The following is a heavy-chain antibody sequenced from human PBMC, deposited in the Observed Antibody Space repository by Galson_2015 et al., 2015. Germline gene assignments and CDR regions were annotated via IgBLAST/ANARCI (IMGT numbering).Heavy chain of an antibody. CDR2: INSDGTSK. CDR3: ARDPLWDRTVGFDY. D-gene: IGHD3-16*01. Sequence: SLRLSCAASGFTFSSDWMHWVRQAPGKGLVWISRINSDGTSKTYADSVKGRFTISRDNAKNTLYLQMNSLSAEDTAVYYCARDPLWDRTVGFDYWGQGTLATVSS. J-gene: IGHJ4*02. CDR1: GFTFSSDW. V-gene: IGHV3-74*01.